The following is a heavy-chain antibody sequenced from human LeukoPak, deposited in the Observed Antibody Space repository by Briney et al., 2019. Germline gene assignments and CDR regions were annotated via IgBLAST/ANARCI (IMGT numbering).Heavy chain of an antibody. V-gene: IGHV4-59*12. CDR2: IYYSGST. Sequence: NPSETLSLTCSVPGRSISSYYWSWVRQPPGKGREWGGYIYYSGSTNYNPSLKSRVTLSVDTSKNQFSLKLSSVTAADTAVYYCARSRPTSRGYSYGPYYFDYWGQGTLVTVSS. CDR1: GRSISSYY. J-gene: IGHJ4*02. CDR3: ARSRPTSRGYSYGPYYFDY. D-gene: IGHD5-18*01.